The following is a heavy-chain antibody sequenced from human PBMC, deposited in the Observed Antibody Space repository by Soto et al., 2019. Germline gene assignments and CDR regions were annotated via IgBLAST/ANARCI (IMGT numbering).Heavy chain of an antibody. CDR3: ARGNVVVTANTFDY. J-gene: IGHJ4*01. CDR1: GGTFSSYA. V-gene: IGHV1-69*13. Sequence: ASVKVSCKASGGTFSSYAISWVRQASGQGLEWMGGIIPIFGTANYAQKFQGRVTITADESTSTAYMELSSLRSEDTAVYYCARGNVVVTANTFDYWGQGTLVTVSS. D-gene: IGHD2-21*02. CDR2: IIPIFGTA.